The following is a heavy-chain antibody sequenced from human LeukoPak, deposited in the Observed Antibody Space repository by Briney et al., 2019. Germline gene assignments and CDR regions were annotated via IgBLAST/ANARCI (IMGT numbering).Heavy chain of an antibody. CDR3: ARLADSSLGY. CDR2: IYPSDSDT. V-gene: IGHV5-51*01. Sequence: GESLKISCKGSGYRFTNYWTGWVRQMPGKGLEWMGIIYPSDSDTKYSPAFQGQVTISVDKSITTAYLQWSSLKASDTAVYYCARLADSSLGYWGQGTPVTVSS. J-gene: IGHJ4*02. CDR1: GYRFTNYW. D-gene: IGHD3-22*01.